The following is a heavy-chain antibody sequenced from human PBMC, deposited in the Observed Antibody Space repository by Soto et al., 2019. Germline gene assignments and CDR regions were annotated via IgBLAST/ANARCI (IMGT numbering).Heavy chain of an antibody. V-gene: IGHV4-31*03. CDR1: GGSISSGGYY. CDR2: IYYSGST. D-gene: IGHD2-21*02. J-gene: IGHJ1*01. Sequence: SETLSLTCTVSGGSISSGGYYWSWIRQHPGKGLEWIGYIYYSGSTYYNPSHKSRVTISVDTSKNQFSLKLSSVTAADTAVYYCARAKYCGGDCKYFQHWGQGTLVTVSS. CDR3: ARAKYCGGDCKYFQH.